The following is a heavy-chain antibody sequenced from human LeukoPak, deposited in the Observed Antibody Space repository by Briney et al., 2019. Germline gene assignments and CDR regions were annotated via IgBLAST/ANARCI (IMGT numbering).Heavy chain of an antibody. Sequence: PPETLSLTCTVSGGSISSYYWSWIRQPPGKGLEWIGYIYYSGSTNYNPSLKSRVTMSVDTSKNQFSLRLSSVTAADTAVYYCARDKRGDGYGDFDYWGQGTLVTVSS. CDR3: ARDKRGDGYGDFDY. CDR2: IYYSGST. J-gene: IGHJ4*02. D-gene: IGHD5-24*01. CDR1: GGSISSYY. V-gene: IGHV4-59*01.